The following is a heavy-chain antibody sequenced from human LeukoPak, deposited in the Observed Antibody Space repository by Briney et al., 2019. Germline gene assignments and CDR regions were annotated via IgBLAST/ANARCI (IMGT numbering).Heavy chain of an antibody. CDR3: AKRGRYCTNGVCYTPHDY. V-gene: IGHV3-23*01. J-gene: IGHJ4*02. D-gene: IGHD2-8*01. Sequence: GGSLRLSCAASGFTFSSYAMSWVRQAPGKGLEWVSAISGSGGSTYYADSVKGRFTISRDNSKNTLYLQMNSLRAEDTAVYYCAKRGRYCTNGVCYTPHDYWGQGTLVTVSS. CDR1: GFTFSSYA. CDR2: ISGSGGST.